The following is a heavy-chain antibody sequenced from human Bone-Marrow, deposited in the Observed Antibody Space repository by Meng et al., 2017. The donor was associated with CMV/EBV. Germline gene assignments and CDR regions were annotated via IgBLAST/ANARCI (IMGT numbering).Heavy chain of an antibody. CDR2: IRYDGSNK. CDR1: GFTFSSYG. J-gene: IGHJ4*02. CDR3: AKDLNYDFWSGYTFDY. V-gene: IGHV3-30*02. Sequence: GESLKISCAASGFTFSSYGMHWVRQAPGKGLEWAAFIRYDGSNKYYADSVKGRFTISRDNSKNTLYLQMNSLRAEDTAVYYCAKDLNYDFWSGYTFDYWGQGTLVTVSS. D-gene: IGHD3-3*01.